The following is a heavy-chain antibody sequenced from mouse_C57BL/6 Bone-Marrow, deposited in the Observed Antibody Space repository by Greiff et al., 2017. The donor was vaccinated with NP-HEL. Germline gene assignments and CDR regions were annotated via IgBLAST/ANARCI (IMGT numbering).Heavy chain of an antibody. CDR3: ARLGPYFDY. Sequence: EVKLMESGGDLVKPGGSLKLSCAASGFTFSSYGMSWVRQTPDKRLEWVATISSGGSYTYYPDSVKGRFTISRDNAKNTLYLQMSSLKSEDTAMYYCARLGPYFDYWGQGTTLTVSS. V-gene: IGHV5-6*01. J-gene: IGHJ2*01. CDR1: GFTFSSYG. CDR2: ISSGGSYT.